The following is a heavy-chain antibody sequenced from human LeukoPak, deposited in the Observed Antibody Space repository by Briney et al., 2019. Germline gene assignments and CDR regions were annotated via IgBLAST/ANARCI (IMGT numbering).Heavy chain of an antibody. CDR3: ASHYGSGFDD. Sequence: SETLSLTCTVSGGSISSYYWSWIWQPPGEGLEWIGYIYYSGTTNYNPSLKRRVTISIDTSKNQFSLKLSSVTTADTAVYYCASHYGSGFDDWGQGTRVTVSS. V-gene: IGHV4-59*08. J-gene: IGHJ4*02. CDR1: GGSISSYY. D-gene: IGHD3-10*01. CDR2: IYYSGTT.